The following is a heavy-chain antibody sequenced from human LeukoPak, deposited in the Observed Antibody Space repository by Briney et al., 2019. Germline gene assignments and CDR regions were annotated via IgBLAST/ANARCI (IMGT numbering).Heavy chain of an antibody. CDR3: ARAKRGYSYLGYFDF. J-gene: IGHJ4*02. Sequence: PGGSLRLSCAASGFTVSSNYMSWVRQAPGKGLEWVSVIYSSGSTDYADSVKGRFTISRDNSKNTLYLQMNSLRAEDTAVYYCARAKRGYSYLGYFDFWGQGTLVTVSS. CDR1: GFTVSSNY. CDR2: IYSSGST. V-gene: IGHV3-66*01. D-gene: IGHD5-18*01.